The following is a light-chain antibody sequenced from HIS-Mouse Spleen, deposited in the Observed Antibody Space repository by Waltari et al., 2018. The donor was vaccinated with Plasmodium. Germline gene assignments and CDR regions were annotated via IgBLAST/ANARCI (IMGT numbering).Light chain of an antibody. J-gene: IGLJ2*01. V-gene: IGLV2-23*03. CDR3: CSYAGSSTFVV. Sequence: PGQSITISCTGTSSDVGSYNLVSWYQQHPGKAPKLMIDEGSKRPSGVSNRFSGSKAGNTASLTISGLQAEDEADYYCCSYAGSSTFVVFGGGTKLTVL. CDR1: SSDVGSYNL. CDR2: EGS.